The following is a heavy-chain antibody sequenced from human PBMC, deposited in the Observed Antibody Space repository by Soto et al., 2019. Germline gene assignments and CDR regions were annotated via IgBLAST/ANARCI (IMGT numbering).Heavy chain of an antibody. J-gene: IGHJ6*02. CDR1: GYTFTSYG. CDR2: ISANNGST. CDR3: ARSLLDEYSSSWRSAYYGMDV. V-gene: IGHV1-18*01. D-gene: IGHD6-13*01. Sequence: ASVKVSCKASGYTFTSYGISWVRQAPGQGLEWMGWISANNGSTNYAQKLQGRVTMTTDTSTSTVYMELSALIPDDTAVYYCARSLLDEYSSSWRSAYYGMDVWGQGTTVTVS.